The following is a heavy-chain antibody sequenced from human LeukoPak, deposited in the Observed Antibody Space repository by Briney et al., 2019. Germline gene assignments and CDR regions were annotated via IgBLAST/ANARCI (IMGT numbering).Heavy chain of an antibody. CDR1: GFIVRRNH. CDR2: TYSGDTT. D-gene: IGHD1-14*01. V-gene: IGHV3-66*01. J-gene: IGHJ4*02. Sequence: GGSLRLSCTAFGFIVRRNHINWVRQAPGKGQEWVSITYSGDTTYYADSVKGRFIISRDDSKNTLSLQMNDLRVEDTAVYYCARERPDSRNLDYWGRGALVTVSS. CDR3: ARERPDSRNLDY.